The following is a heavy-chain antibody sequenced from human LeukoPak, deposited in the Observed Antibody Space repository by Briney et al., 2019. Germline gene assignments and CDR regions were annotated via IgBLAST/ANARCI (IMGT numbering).Heavy chain of an antibody. J-gene: IGHJ4*02. V-gene: IGHV4-61*02. D-gene: IGHD5-18*01. Sequence: PSETLSLTCTVSGGSISGGSYYWSWIRQPAGKGLEWIGRIYTSGSTNYNPSLKSRVTISVDTSKNQFSLKLSSVTAADTAVYYCARDRGYSYGIDYWGQGTLVTVSS. CDR2: IYTSGST. CDR1: GGSISGGSYY. CDR3: ARDRGYSYGIDY.